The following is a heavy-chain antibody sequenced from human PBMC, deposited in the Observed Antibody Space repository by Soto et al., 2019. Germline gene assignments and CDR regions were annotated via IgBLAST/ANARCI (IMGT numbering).Heavy chain of an antibody. Sequence: SAPLSLTSAACGGSFSGYYWSWIRQPPGKGVEWIGEINHSGSTNYNPSLKSRVTISIDTSKNQFSLKLSSVTAADTAVYYCASSIGGYSYDSFDYWGQGTLVTVSS. D-gene: IGHD5-18*01. CDR3: ASSIGGYSYDSFDY. V-gene: IGHV4-34*01. CDR2: INHSGST. CDR1: GGSFSGYY. J-gene: IGHJ4*02.